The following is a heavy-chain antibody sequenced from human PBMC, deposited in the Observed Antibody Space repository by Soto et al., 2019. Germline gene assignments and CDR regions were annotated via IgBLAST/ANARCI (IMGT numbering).Heavy chain of an antibody. J-gene: IGHJ4*02. CDR1: GFTFGSYA. D-gene: IGHD5-12*01. CDR3: KGDVVASGPPGADY. V-gene: IGHV3-23*01. Sequence: EVQLLGSGGGLVRPGGSLRLSCSASGFTFGSYAMSWVRQAPGKGLEWVSAIKAGGDDTYYAYSLMGRFTISRDNSKNKLYLQMNSLAVEDTAMYYCKGDVVASGPPGADYWGQGTLVTVSS. CDR2: IKAGGDDT.